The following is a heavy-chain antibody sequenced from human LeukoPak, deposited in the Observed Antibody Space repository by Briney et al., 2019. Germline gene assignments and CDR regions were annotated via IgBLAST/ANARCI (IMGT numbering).Heavy chain of an antibody. CDR2: IIPIFGTA. Sequence: SVKVSCKASGGTFSSYAISWVRQAPGQGLEWMGGIIPIFGTANYAQKFQGRVTITADESTSIAYMELSSLRSEDTAVYYCARDRSGSSLFDYWGQGTLVTVSS. CDR3: ARDRSGSSLFDY. J-gene: IGHJ4*02. D-gene: IGHD6-13*01. V-gene: IGHV1-69*13. CDR1: GGTFSSYA.